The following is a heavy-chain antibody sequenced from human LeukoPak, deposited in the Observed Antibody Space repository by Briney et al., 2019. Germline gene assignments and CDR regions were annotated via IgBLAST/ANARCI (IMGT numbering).Heavy chain of an antibody. Sequence: PGRSLRLSCAASGFTFSSYAMHWVRQAPGKGLEWVAVISYDGSNKYYADSVKGRFTISRDNSKNTLYLQMNSLRAEDTAVYYCARTSSSWYYFDYWGRGSMVTVSS. CDR1: GFTFSSYA. V-gene: IGHV3-30*04. CDR3: ARTSSSWYYFDY. J-gene: IGHJ4*02. CDR2: ISYDGSNK. D-gene: IGHD6-13*01.